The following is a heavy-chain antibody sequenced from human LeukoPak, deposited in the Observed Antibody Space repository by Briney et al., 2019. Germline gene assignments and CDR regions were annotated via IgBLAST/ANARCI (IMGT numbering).Heavy chain of an antibody. CDR3: AKVRDSSDFLYYWYFDL. Sequence: GESLKISCKGFGSSFTTYWIAWVRQVPGKGLEWMGIIYPADSDTRYNPSFEGQVTISVDKTVSTAYLHWSSLKASDTAMYYCAKVRDSSDFLYYWYFDLWGRGSLVTVSS. D-gene: IGHD4-17*01. CDR2: IYPADSDT. J-gene: IGHJ2*01. V-gene: IGHV5-51*03. CDR1: GSSFTTYW.